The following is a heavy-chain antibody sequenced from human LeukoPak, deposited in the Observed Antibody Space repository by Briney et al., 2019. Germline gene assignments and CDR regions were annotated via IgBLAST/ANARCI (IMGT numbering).Heavy chain of an antibody. J-gene: IGHJ4*02. CDR3: ATGFTGYYYPDY. CDR1: GFTFSSYS. V-gene: IGHV3-21*01. CDR2: ISSSSSYI. D-gene: IGHD3-22*01. Sequence: GGSLRLSCAASGFTFSSYSMNWVRQAPGKGLEWVSSISSSSSYIYYADSVKGRFTISSDNAKNSLYLQMNSLRAEDTAVYYCATGFTGYYYPDYWGQGTLVTVSS.